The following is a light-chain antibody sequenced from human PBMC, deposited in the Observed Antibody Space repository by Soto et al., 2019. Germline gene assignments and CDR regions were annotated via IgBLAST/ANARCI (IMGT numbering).Light chain of an antibody. V-gene: IGKV1-8*01. CDR1: QEISPF. CDR3: QQYYQYPRT. CDR2: ASS. J-gene: IGKJ1*01. Sequence: AIRVTQSPSSISASTGDRVTITCRASQEISPFLAWYQQRPGKAPNLLLYASSTLKSGVTSRFSGSGSGIEFTLTISNLQSEDSATYFCQQYYQYPRTFGQGTKVEIK.